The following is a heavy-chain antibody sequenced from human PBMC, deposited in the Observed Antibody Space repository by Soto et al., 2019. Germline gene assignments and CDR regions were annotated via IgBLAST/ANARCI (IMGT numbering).Heavy chain of an antibody. V-gene: IGHV3-23*01. CDR1: GFVLRTYD. J-gene: IGHJ4*02. Sequence: GGSLRLSCEVSGFVLRTYDASWVRQSPGKGLEWLAVIIAWGQTIYSAESARGRFAISRDDAKNTSHLQIDSLTVEDTAVYYCVPRLNPRVPDHWGQGTLVTVSS. CDR2: IIAWGQTI. CDR3: VPRLNPRVPDH. D-gene: IGHD3-22*01.